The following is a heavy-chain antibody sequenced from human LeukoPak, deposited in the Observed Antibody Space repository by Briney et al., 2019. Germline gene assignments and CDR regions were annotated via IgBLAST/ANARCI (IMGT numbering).Heavy chain of an antibody. Sequence: ASVRVSCQASGYNFKGNHLHWVRQAPGQGLEWVGFISPETGGTNYASQFRGRVTLTGDTSINTVYLEIHNLKSDDTAIYYCARGWDLMLSRTYFDSWGQGILITVSS. D-gene: IGHD2-8*01. V-gene: IGHV1-2*02. CDR1: GYNFKGNH. CDR2: ISPETGGT. J-gene: IGHJ4*02. CDR3: ARGWDLMLSRTYFDS.